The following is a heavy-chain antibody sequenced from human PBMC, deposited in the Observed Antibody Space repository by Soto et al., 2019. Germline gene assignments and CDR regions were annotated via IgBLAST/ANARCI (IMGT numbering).Heavy chain of an antibody. CDR1: GFTFSNAW. CDR2: IKSKTDGGTT. Sequence: GGSLRLSCAASGFTFSNAWMSWVRQAPGKGLEWVGRIKSKTDGGTTDYAAPVKGRFTISRDDSKNTLYLQMNSLKTEDTAVYYCISEPFGFGDLLEDYWGQGTLVPVSS. J-gene: IGHJ4*02. D-gene: IGHD3-10*01. V-gene: IGHV3-15*01. CDR3: ISEPFGFGDLLEDY.